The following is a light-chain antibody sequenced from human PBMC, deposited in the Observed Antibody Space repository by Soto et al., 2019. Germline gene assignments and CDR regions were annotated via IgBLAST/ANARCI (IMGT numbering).Light chain of an antibody. CDR2: EVS. J-gene: IGLJ3*02. V-gene: IGLV2-14*01. CDR3: SSYTTGNTVV. CDR1: RSDVGAYGY. Sequence: QSVLTQPASVSGSPGQSIAISCTGTRSDVGAYGYVSWYQQHPGKAPKLMLFEVSMRPSGVSNRFSGSKSGNTASLTISGLQADDEADYYCSSYTTGNTVVFGGGTKVTVL.